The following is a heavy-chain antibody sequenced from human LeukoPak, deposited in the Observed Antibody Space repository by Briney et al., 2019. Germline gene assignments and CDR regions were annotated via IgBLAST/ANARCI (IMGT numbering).Heavy chain of an antibody. J-gene: IGHJ5*02. CDR1: GFTFSSYG. Sequence: PGRSLRLSCAASGFTFSSYGMHWVRQAPGKGLDWVTVISYDGSYKYYAESVKGRFTISRDNSKETLYLQMNSLRAGDTAVYYCAKDHGSGSYHDPNWFDPWGQGTLVTVSS. CDR2: ISYDGSYK. D-gene: IGHD3-10*01. CDR3: AKDHGSGSYHDPNWFDP. V-gene: IGHV3-30*18.